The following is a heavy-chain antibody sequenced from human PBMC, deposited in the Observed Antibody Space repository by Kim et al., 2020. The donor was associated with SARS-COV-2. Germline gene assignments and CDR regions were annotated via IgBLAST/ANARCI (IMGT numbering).Heavy chain of an antibody. V-gene: IGHV5-10-1*01. CDR2: IDPSDSYT. J-gene: IGHJ3*02. D-gene: IGHD4-17*01. CDR1: GYSFTSYW. Sequence: GESLKISCKGSGYSFTSYWISWVRQMPGKGLEWMGRIDPSDSYTNYSPSFQGHVTISADKSISTAYLQWSSLKASDTAMYYCASGFFYGGNLGFAFDIWGQGTMVTVSS. CDR3: ASGFFYGGNLGFAFDI.